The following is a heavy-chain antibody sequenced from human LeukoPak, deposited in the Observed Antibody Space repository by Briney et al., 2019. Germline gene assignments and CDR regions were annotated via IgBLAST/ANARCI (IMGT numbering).Heavy chain of an antibody. CDR1: GYTFTDYY. CDR2: INPNSGGT. V-gene: IGHV1-2*02. J-gene: IGHJ3*02. CDR3: MRDPRTTKNAFDI. D-gene: IGHD4-11*01. Sequence: ASVRVSCKASGYTFTDYYMHWVRQAPGQGLQWMGWINPNSGGTNYAQKFQGRVTMTRDTSINTAYMDLNWLTSDDTAVYYCMRDPRTTKNAFDIWGQGTMVTVSS.